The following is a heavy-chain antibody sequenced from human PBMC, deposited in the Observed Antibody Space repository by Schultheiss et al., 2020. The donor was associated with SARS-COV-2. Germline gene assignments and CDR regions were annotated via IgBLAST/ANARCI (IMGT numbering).Heavy chain of an antibody. CDR2: IYTSGST. CDR3: ARHRETVWNYDAFDI. CDR1: GGSISSYY. V-gene: IGHV4-4*08. D-gene: IGHD1-7*01. Sequence: SQTLSLTCTVSGGSISSYYWSWIRQPPGKGLEWIGRIYTSGSTYYNPSLKSRVTISVDTSKNQFSLKLSSVTAADTAVYYCARHRETVWNYDAFDIWGQGTMVTVSS. J-gene: IGHJ3*02.